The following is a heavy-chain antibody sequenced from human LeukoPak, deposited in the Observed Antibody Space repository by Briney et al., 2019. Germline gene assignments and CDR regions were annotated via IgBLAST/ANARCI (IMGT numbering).Heavy chain of an antibody. J-gene: IGHJ5*02. CDR3: TRVNLRGSQYNWFDP. V-gene: IGHV1-69*08. CDR1: GGTLNSHI. CDR2: ITPIIDTA. Sequence: GASVKVSCKTSGGTLNSHIFSWVRQAPGQGLEWMGKITPIIDTAKYSQKFRGRVTITADKSTTTVYMELSSLKSGDTAVYYCTRVNLRGSQYNWFDPWGQGTLVTVS. D-gene: IGHD1-26*01.